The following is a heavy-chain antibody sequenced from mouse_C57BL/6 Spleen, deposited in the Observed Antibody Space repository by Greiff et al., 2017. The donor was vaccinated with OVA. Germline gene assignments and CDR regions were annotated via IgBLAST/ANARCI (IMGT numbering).Heavy chain of an antibody. CDR1: GYSITSGYY. V-gene: IGHV3-6*01. D-gene: IGHD2-5*01. J-gene: IGHJ3*01. Sequence: EVKLQESGPGLVKPSQSLSLTCSVTGYSITSGYYWNWIRQFPGNKLEWMGYISYDGSNNYNPSLKNRISITRDTSKNPFFLQLNSVTTEDTATYYYAGGQYSNYLFGYWGQGTLVTVSA. CDR2: ISYDGSN. CDR3: AGGQYSNYLFGY.